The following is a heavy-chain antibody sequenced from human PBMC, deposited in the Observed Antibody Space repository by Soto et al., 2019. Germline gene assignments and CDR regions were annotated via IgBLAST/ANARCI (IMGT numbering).Heavy chain of an antibody. CDR3: SIAPKGKGTVVTRYAFDI. Sequence: QVQLVQSGAEVKKPGASVKVSFKASGYAFTSYGISWVRQAPGQGLEWMGWISVYNGNTKYAQKLQGRVTKTTNTPTSPAYTERSSLRSDDTAVYNCSIAPKGKGTVVTRYAFDIWGQGTLVNGSS. CDR2: ISVYNGNT. D-gene: IGHD2-21*02. CDR1: GYAFTSYG. J-gene: IGHJ3*02. V-gene: IGHV1-18*04.